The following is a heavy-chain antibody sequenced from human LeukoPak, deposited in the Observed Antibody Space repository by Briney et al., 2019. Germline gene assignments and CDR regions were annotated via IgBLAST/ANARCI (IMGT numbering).Heavy chain of an antibody. CDR2: IWYDGSNK. CDR3: ARDRSITGTTPDY. Sequence: PGGSLRLSCAASGFTFSSYGMHWVRQAPGKGLEWVAVIWYDGSNKYYADSVKGRFTISRDNSKNTLYLQMNSLRAEDTAVYYCARDRSITGTTPDYWGQGTLVTVSS. D-gene: IGHD1-7*01. CDR1: GFTFSSYG. V-gene: IGHV3-33*01. J-gene: IGHJ4*02.